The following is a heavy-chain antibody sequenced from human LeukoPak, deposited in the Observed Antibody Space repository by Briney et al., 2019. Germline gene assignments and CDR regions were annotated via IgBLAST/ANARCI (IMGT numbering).Heavy chain of an antibody. D-gene: IGHD6-19*01. CDR1: GGSISSGDYY. CDR3: ARDVAVAGTYYYYGMDV. Sequence: PSQTLSLTCTVSGGSISSGDYYWSWIRQPPGKGLEWIGYIYYSGSTHYNPSLKSRVTISVDTSKNQFSLKLSSVTAADTAVYYCARDVAVAGTYYYYGMDVWGKGTTVTVSS. V-gene: IGHV4-30-4*01. CDR2: IYYSGST. J-gene: IGHJ6*04.